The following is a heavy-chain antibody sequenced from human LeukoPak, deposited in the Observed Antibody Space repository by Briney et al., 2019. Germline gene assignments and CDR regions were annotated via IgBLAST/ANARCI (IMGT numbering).Heavy chain of an antibody. CDR3: ARSGYCSGGSCSGAFDI. CDR1: GGSISSYY. J-gene: IGHJ3*02. Sequence: SETLSLTCTVSGGSISSYYWSWIRQPPGKGLEWIGYIYYSGSTNYNPSLKSRVTISVDTSKNQFSLKLSSVTAADTAVYYCARSGYCSGGSCSGAFDIWGQGTMVTVSS. CDR2: IYYSGST. V-gene: IGHV4-59*12. D-gene: IGHD2-15*01.